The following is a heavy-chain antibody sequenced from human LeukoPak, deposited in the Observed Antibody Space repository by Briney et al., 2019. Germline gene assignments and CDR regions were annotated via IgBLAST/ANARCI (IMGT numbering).Heavy chain of an antibody. Sequence: ASVKVSCKASGYTFTSYGISWVRQDPGQGLEWMGWISAYNGNTNYAQKLQGRVTMTTDTSTSTAYMELRSLRSDDTAVYYCAREKSGTRDFDYWGQGTLVTVSS. CDR2: ISAYNGNT. V-gene: IGHV1-18*01. CDR3: AREKSGTRDFDY. D-gene: IGHD1-7*01. CDR1: GYTFTSYG. J-gene: IGHJ4*02.